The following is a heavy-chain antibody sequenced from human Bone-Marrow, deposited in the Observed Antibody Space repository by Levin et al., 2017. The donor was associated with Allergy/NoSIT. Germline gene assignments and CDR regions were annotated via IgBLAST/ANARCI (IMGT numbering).Heavy chain of an antibody. CDR2: IDPSDSYT. Sequence: GGSLRLSCKGSGSSFTSYWISWVRQMPGKGLEWMGRIDPSDSYTNYSPSFQGHVTISADKSISTAYLQWSSLKASDTAMYYCARRALRAVAGTDAFDIWGQGTMVTVSS. D-gene: IGHD6-19*01. CDR1: GSSFTSYW. CDR3: ARRALRAVAGTDAFDI. V-gene: IGHV5-10-1*01. J-gene: IGHJ3*02.